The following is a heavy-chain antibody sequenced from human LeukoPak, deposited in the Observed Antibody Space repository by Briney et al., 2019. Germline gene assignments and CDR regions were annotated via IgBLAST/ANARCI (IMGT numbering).Heavy chain of an antibody. CDR3: AIDYGGAHDGFDI. D-gene: IGHD4-23*01. V-gene: IGHV1-46*01. CDR1: GYTFTSYY. CDR2: INPSGGST. J-gene: IGHJ3*02. Sequence: ASVKVSCKASGYTFTSYYMHWVRQAPGQGLEWMGIINPSGGSTSYAQKFQGRVTMTRDTSTSTVYMELSSLRSEDTAVYYCAIDYGGAHDGFDIWGQGTMVTVSS.